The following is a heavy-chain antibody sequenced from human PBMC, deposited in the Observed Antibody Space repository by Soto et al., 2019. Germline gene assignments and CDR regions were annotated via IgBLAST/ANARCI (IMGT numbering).Heavy chain of an antibody. CDR1: VGSISSSSYY. CDR2: IYYSGST. CDR3: ARRRAVAGKETKYGMEV. D-gene: IGHD6-19*01. Sequence: SETLSLTCTFSVGSISSSSYYWGWIRQPPWKGLEWIGSIYYSGSTYYNPSLKSRVTISVDTSKNQFSLKLSSVTAADTAVYYCARRRAVAGKETKYGMEVWGQGTTVSVS. V-gene: IGHV4-39*01. J-gene: IGHJ6*01.